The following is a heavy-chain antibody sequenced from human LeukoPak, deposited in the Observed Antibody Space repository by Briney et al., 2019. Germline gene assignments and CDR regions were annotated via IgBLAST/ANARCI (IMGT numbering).Heavy chain of an antibody. CDR2: IYYSGST. V-gene: IGHV4-59*08. CDR3: AILRGSSDWSIDY. CDR1: GGSISSYY. Sequence: PSETLSLTCTVSGGSISSYYWNWIRQPPGKGLEWIGYIYYSGSTNYNPSLKSRVTISVDTSKNQFSLKLSSVTAADTAVYYCAILRGSSDWSIDYWGQGTLVTVSS. D-gene: IGHD6-19*01. J-gene: IGHJ4*02.